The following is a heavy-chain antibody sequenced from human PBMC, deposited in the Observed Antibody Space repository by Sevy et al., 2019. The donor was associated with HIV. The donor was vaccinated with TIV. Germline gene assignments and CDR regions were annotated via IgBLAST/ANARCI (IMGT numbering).Heavy chain of an antibody. J-gene: IGHJ6*03. CDR3: ARGGPTPGYYYDMDV. CDR1: GGSISSYY. Sequence: SETLSLTCTVSGGSISSYYWSWIRQPPGKGLEWIGYIYYSGSTNYNPSLKSRVTISVDTSKNQFSLKLSSVTAADTAVYYCARGGPTPGYYYDMDVWGKGTTVTVSS. V-gene: IGHV4-59*01. CDR2: IYYSGST. D-gene: IGHD1-26*01.